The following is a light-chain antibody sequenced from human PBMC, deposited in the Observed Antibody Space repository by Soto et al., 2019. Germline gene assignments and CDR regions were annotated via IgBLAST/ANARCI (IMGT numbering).Light chain of an antibody. V-gene: IGKV3-20*01. J-gene: IGKJ1*01. CDR1: QSVSNY. Sequence: EIVLTQSPGTLSLSPGERATLSCRASQSVSNYLAWYQQKPGQAPRLLIYGASSRATGIPDRFSGSGSGTDFTLTISRLEPEDYAVYYYQEYGGSPKTFGQGTKVAIK. CDR2: GAS. CDR3: QEYGGSPKT.